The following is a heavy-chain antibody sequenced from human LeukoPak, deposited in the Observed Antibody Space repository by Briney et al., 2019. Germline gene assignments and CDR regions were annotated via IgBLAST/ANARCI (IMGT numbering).Heavy chain of an antibody. V-gene: IGHV4-61*02. CDR3: ARDLGSQSWGLYNWFDP. J-gene: IGHJ5*02. D-gene: IGHD3-16*01. CDR1: GGSISSGSYY. CDR2: IYTSGST. Sequence: TLSLTCTVSGGSISSGSYYWSWIRQPAGKGLEWIGRIYTSGSTNYNPSLKSRVTISVDTSKNQFSLKLSSVTAAATAVYYCARDLGSQSWGLYNWFDPWGQGTLVTVSS.